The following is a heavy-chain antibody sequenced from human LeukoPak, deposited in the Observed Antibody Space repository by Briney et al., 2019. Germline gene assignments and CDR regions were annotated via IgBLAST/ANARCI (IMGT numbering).Heavy chain of an antibody. D-gene: IGHD2-15*01. CDR1: GFTFSSYA. CDR3: AKDRYCSGGSCYSALWVDY. CDR2: ISGSGGST. Sequence: GGSLRLSCAASGFTFSSYAMSWVRQAPGKGLEWVSAISGSGGSTYYADSVKGRFTISRDNSKNTLYLQMNSLRAEDTAVYYCAKDRYCSGGSCYSALWVDYWGQGTLVTVSS. J-gene: IGHJ4*02. V-gene: IGHV3-23*01.